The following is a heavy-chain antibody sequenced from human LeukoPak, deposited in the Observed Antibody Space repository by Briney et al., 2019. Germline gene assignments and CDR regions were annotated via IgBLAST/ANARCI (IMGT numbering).Heavy chain of an antibody. V-gene: IGHV3-7*01. J-gene: IGHJ4*02. Sequence: GGSLRLSCAASASTFSGNWMHWVRQALGKGLEWVASIDQHGRDKYFLDSVKGRFTISRDNSKSSLYLQMNSLRAEDTAVYYCVRGSGWFFGFWGQGSLATVSS. CDR3: VRGSGWFFGF. D-gene: IGHD6-19*01. CDR1: ASTFSGNW. CDR2: IDQHGRDK.